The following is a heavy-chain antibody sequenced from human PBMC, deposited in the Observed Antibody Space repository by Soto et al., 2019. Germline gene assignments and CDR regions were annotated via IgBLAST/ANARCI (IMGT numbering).Heavy chain of an antibody. CDR2: ISAYNGNT. CDR1: GYTFTSYG. J-gene: IGHJ6*03. V-gene: IGHV1-18*01. Sequence: ASVKVSCKASGYTFTSYGISWVRQAPGQGLEWMGWISAYNGNTNYAQKLQGRVTMTTDTSTSTAYMELRSLRSDDTAVYYCARGVAVPKLWSYYYYYYDLDVLGKGTTVNVSS. CDR3: ARGVAVPKLWSYYYYYYDLDV. D-gene: IGHD2-15*01.